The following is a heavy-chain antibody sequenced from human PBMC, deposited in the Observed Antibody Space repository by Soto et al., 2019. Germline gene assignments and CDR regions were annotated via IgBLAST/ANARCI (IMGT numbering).Heavy chain of an antibody. V-gene: IGHV4-59*01. CDR2: IYYSGST. CDR1: GGSISSYY. Sequence: PSETLSLTCTVSGGSISSYYWSWIRQPPGKGLEWIGYIYYSGSTNYNPSLKRRVTISVDTSKNQFSLKLSSVTAADTAVYYCARGGIVATIGQSFDYWGQGTRVTVSP. D-gene: IGHD5-12*01. CDR3: ARGGIVATIGQSFDY. J-gene: IGHJ4*02.